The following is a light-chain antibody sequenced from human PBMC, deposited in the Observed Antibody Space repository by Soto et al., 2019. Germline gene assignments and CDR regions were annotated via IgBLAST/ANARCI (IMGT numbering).Light chain of an antibody. CDR1: QSVSSY. V-gene: IGKV3-11*01. CDR3: QQRSNWSYT. Sequence: EIVLTQSPATLSLSPGERATLSCRASQSVSSYLAWYQQKPGQAPRLLIYDASNRATGIPARFSGSGSGTDFTLTISSLEPEDFAVYYCQQRSNWSYTFGQGTRWISN. J-gene: IGKJ2*01. CDR2: DAS.